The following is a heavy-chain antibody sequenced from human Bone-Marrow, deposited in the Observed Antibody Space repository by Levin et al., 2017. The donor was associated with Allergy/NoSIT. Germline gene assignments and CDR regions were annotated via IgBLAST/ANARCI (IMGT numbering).Heavy chain of an antibody. CDR1: GFTFNTFW. D-gene: IGHD4-11*01. J-gene: IGHJ4*02. V-gene: IGHV3-7*01. CDR2: INGAASTQ. Sequence: GGSLRLSCTASGFTFNTFWMAWVRQAPGKGLEWVANINGAASTQHYVDSVKGRFTISRDNAMNSVSLQMSSLRVEDTAVYYCARESYTSKWRLGTDCWGQGTLVTVSS. CDR3: ARESYTSKWRLGTDC.